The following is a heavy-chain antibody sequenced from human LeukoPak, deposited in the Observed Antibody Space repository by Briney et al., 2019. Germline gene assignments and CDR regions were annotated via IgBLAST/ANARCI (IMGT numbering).Heavy chain of an antibody. CDR2: IYSGGTT. V-gene: IGHV3-53*01. D-gene: IGHD6-13*01. J-gene: IGHJ4*02. CDR3: ARVPWGGLVAAGDY. CDR1: GFTVSGNY. Sequence: GGSLRLSCAVSGFTVSGNYMSWVRQAPGKGLEWVSLIYSGGTTYYADSVKGRFTISRDNSKNTLYLQVNSLRAEDTAVYYCARVPWGGLVAAGDYWGQGTLVTVSS.